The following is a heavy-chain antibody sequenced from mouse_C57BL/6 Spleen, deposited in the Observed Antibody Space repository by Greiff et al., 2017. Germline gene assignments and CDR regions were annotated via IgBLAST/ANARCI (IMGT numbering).Heavy chain of an antibody. CDR2: ISDGGSYT. D-gene: IGHD1-1*01. J-gene: IGHJ2*01. Sequence: EVKLVESGGGLVKPGGSLKLSCAASGFTFSSYAMSWVRQTPEKRLEWVATISDGGSYTYYPDNVKGRFTISRDNAKNNLYLQMSHLKSEDTAMYYCARDYGSYYFDYWGQGTTLTVSS. V-gene: IGHV5-4*01. CDR3: ARDYGSYYFDY. CDR1: GFTFSSYA.